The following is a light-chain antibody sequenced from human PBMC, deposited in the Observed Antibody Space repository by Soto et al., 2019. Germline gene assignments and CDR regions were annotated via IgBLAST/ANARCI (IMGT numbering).Light chain of an antibody. J-gene: IGKJ1*01. CDR2: AAS. CDR3: QQYNSYPET. CDR1: QGISSY. V-gene: IGKV1-9*01. Sequence: IQLTQSPSSLSASVGDRVTITCRASQGISSYLAWYQQKPGKAPKLLIYAASTLQSGVPSRFSGSGSGTEFTLTISSLQPDDFATYYCQQYNSYPETFGQGTKVDIK.